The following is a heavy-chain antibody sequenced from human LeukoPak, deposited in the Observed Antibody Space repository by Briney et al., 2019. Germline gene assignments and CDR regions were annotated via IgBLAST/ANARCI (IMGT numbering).Heavy chain of an antibody. J-gene: IGHJ4*02. CDR1: GYSFTGYY. Sequence: ASVKVSCKASGYSFTGYYMHWVRQAPGQGLEWMGWISPNSGDTNYAQKFQGRVTMTRDTSISTAYMEVSGLRSDDTAVYYCGRDGNLDYWGQGTLVTVSS. CDR2: ISPNSGDT. CDR3: GRDGNLDY. V-gene: IGHV1-2*02.